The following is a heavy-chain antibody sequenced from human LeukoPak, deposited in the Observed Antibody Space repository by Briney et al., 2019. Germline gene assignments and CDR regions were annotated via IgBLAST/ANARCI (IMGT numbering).Heavy chain of an antibody. J-gene: IGHJ6*02. CDR3: ARESREYGMDV. Sequence: SETLSLTCTVSGGSISSYYWSWIRQPPGKGLEWIGYIYYSGSTNYNPSLKSRVTISVDTSKNQFSLKLSSVTAADAAVYYCARESREYGMDVWGQGTTVTVSS. CDR2: IYYSGST. CDR1: GGSISSYY. V-gene: IGHV4-59*01.